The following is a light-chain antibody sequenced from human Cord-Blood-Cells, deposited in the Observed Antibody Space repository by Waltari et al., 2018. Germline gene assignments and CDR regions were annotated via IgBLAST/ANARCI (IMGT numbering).Light chain of an antibody. CDR3: QQYGSSPYT. CDR1: QSVSSSY. Sequence: EIVLTPSPVTLSLSPGESATLSCRSSQSVSSSYLAWYQQKPGQAPSLLIYGASSRATGIPDRFSGSGSGTDFTLTISRLEPEDFAVYYCQQYGSSPYTFGQGTKLEIK. V-gene: IGKV3-20*01. J-gene: IGKJ2*01. CDR2: GAS.